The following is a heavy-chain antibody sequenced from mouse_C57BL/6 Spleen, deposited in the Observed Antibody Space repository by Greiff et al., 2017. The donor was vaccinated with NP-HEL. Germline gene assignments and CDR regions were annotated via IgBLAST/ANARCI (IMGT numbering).Heavy chain of an antibody. Sequence: VQLQQPGAELVMPGASVKLSCKASGYTFTSYCMHWVKQRPGQGLEWIGEIDPSDSYTNYNQKFKGKSTLTVDKSSSTAYMQLSSLTSEDSAVYYCARVGSYYFDYWGQGTTLTVSS. CDR2: IDPSDSYT. CDR1: GYTFTSYC. J-gene: IGHJ2*01. V-gene: IGHV1-69*01. CDR3: ARVGSYYFDY.